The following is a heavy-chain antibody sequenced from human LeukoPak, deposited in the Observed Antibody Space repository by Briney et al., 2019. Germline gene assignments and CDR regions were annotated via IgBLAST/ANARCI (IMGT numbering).Heavy chain of an antibody. CDR1: GFSFNSYA. CDR3: ASARRALSY. D-gene: IGHD1-26*01. Sequence: GGSLRLSCAASGFSFNSYAFHWVRQAPGKGLQWVAVIAFDGTNTHYADSVKGRFTISRDNSKNTLYLQMNSLRPEDTAVYYCASARRALSYWGQGTLITVSS. V-gene: IGHV3-30*14. J-gene: IGHJ4*02. CDR2: IAFDGTNT.